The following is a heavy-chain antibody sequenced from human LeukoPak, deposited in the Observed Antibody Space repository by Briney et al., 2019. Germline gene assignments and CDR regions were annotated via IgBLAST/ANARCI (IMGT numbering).Heavy chain of an antibody. D-gene: IGHD5-18*01. J-gene: IGHJ4*02. CDR3: ARLRGYSYGTVDY. V-gene: IGHV4-38-2*02. CDR2: IYHSGNT. Sequence: SETLSLTYTVSGDSISSGYYWGWIRQPPGKGLEWIGSIYHSGNTYYNPSLKSRVTISVDTSKNQFSLKLRSVTAADTAVYYCARLRGYSYGTVDYWGQGTLVTVSS. CDR1: GDSISSGYY.